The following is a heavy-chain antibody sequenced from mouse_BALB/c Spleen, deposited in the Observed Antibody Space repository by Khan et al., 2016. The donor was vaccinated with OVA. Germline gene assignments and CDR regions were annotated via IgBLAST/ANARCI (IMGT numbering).Heavy chain of an antibody. V-gene: IGHV14-1*02. J-gene: IGHJ3*01. CDR3: ARDGYSPWFAY. Sequence: VQLKQSGAELVRPGALVNLSCKASGFNIKDYYMHWVKQRPEQGLVWIGRIDPENGNTIYDPKFQGKASITSDTSSNTAYLQLSSLTSEDTAVYYCARDGYSPWFAYWGQATLVTVSA. CDR2: IDPENGNT. CDR1: GFNIKDYY. D-gene: IGHD2-3*01.